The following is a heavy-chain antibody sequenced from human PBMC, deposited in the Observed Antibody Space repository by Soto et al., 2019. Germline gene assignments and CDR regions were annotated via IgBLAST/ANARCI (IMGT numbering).Heavy chain of an antibody. Sequence: SETLSLTCTVSGGSISSYYWSWIRQPPGKGLEWIGYIYYSGSTNYNPSLKSGVTISVDTSKNQFSLKLSSVTAADTAVYYCARSSGDCGGDFYTPRRGYFDYWGQGTLVTVSS. CDR3: ARSSGDCGGDFYTPRRGYFDY. V-gene: IGHV4-59*01. CDR2: IYYSGST. J-gene: IGHJ4*02. D-gene: IGHD2-21*02. CDR1: GGSISSYY.